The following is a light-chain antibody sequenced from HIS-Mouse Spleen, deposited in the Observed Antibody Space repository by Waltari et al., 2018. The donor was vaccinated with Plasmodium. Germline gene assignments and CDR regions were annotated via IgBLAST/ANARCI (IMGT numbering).Light chain of an antibody. Sequence: EIVLTQSPGTLSLSPGEGATLSCRASQSVSSSYLAWYQQKPAQAPRLLIYGASSRATGIPDRFSGSGSGTDFTLTISRLEPEDFAVYYCQQYGSSPYTFGQGTKLEIK. CDR1: QSVSSSY. J-gene: IGKJ2*01. CDR2: GAS. CDR3: QQYGSSPYT. V-gene: IGKV3-20*01.